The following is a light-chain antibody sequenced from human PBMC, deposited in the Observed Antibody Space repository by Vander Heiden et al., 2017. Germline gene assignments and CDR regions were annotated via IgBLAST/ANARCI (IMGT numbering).Light chain of an antibody. J-gene: IGKJ5*01. V-gene: IGKV3-20*01. Sequence: EIVLTQSPGTLSLSLGERATLSCRAGQSVRNNYLAWYQQKPGQAPRLLIYGPSGRAAGIPDRFSGSGSGTDFTLTISRLEPEDFAVYYCQQYASSHTFGQGTRLEIK. CDR2: GPS. CDR1: QSVRNNY. CDR3: QQYASSHT.